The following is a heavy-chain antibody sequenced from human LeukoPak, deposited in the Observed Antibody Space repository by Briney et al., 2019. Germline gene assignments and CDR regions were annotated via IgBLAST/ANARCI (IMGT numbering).Heavy chain of an antibody. CDR2: ISSSSGTI. Sequence: GASLRLSCAASGFTFSTYSMNWVRQPPGKGLEWVSYISSSSGTIYYAVSVKGRFTISRDNAKNSLYLQMSSLRDEDTAVYYCARTLSLDYWGQGTLVTVSS. J-gene: IGHJ4*02. CDR1: GFTFSTYS. CDR3: ARTLSLDY. V-gene: IGHV3-48*02.